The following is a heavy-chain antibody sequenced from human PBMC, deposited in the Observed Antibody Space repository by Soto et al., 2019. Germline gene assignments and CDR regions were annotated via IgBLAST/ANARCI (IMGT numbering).Heavy chain of an antibody. CDR3: AQILTIFGEVTAFDI. J-gene: IGHJ3*02. D-gene: IGHD3-3*01. Sequence: QITLKESGPTLVKPTQTLTLTCTFSGFSLSTSGVGVGWIRQPPGKALEWLALIYWDDDKRYSPYLKSRLTIPKHTSKNQVVLTMTHIDPVDTATYYCAQILTIFGEVTAFDIWGQGTMVTVSS. V-gene: IGHV2-5*02. CDR1: GFSLSTSGVG. CDR2: IYWDDDK.